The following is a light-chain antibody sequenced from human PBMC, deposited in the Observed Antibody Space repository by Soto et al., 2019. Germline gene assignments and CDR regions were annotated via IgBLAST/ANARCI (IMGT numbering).Light chain of an antibody. CDR2: AAS. Sequence: DIQMTQSPSALSASIGDRVTITCRASRGINNFLAWYQQKPGKVPKLLIFAASTLQSGVPSRFRGGVSGTDFTLTITSLQAEDVATYYCQQYYGIPETFGQGTKVEIK. CDR3: QQYYGIPET. CDR1: RGINNF. V-gene: IGKV1-27*01. J-gene: IGKJ2*01.